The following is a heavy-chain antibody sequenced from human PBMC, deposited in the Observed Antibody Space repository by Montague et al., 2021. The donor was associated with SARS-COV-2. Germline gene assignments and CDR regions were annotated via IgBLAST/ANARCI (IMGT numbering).Heavy chain of an antibody. CDR3: ARDVVAAPGTFDY. D-gene: IGHD6-13*01. V-gene: IGHV4-4*07. CDR2: VSASGST. Sequence: SETVSLTCTVSGDSISYFYWSWIRQPAGKGLEWIGRVSASGSTNYNPSRNSRVTMSVDTSKKQFSLRLSPVTAADTAVYYCARDVVAAPGTFDYWGQGTLVTVSS. J-gene: IGHJ4*02. CDR1: GDSISYFY.